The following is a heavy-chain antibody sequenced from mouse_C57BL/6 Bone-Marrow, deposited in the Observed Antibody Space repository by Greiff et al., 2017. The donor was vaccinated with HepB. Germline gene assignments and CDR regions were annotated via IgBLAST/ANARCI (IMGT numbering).Heavy chain of an antibody. D-gene: IGHD1-1*01. V-gene: IGHV1-7*01. CDR1: GYTFTSYW. J-gene: IGHJ2*01. CDR2: INPSSGYT. Sequence: QVQLQQSGAELAKPGASVKLSCKASGYTFTSYWMHWVKQRPGQGREWIGYINPSSGYTKYNQKFKDKATLTADKSSSTAYMQLSSLTYEDSAVYYCASEYITTVGYFDYWGQGTTLTVSS. CDR3: ASEYITTVGYFDY.